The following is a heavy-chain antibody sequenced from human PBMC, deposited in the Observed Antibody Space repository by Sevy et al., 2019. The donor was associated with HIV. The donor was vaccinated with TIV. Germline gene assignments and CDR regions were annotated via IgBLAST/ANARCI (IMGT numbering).Heavy chain of an antibody. Sequence: GSLRLSCAASGFTFSSYSMNWVRQAPGKGLEWVSSISSSSSYIYYADSVKGRFTISRDNAKNSLYLQMNSLRAEDTAVYYCARATNPGFTELDVWGKGTTVTVSS. J-gene: IGHJ6*04. CDR2: ISSSSSYI. V-gene: IGHV3-21*01. CDR1: GFTFSSYS. CDR3: ARATNPGFTELDV. D-gene: IGHD2-8*02.